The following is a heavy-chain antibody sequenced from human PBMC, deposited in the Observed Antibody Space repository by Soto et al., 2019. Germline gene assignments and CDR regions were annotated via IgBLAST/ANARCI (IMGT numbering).Heavy chain of an antibody. CDR3: ARCESGIVLVRAGPGPQDY. CDR1: GYTFTGYY. CDR2: INPNSGGT. D-gene: IGHD2-2*01. Sequence: GASVKVSCKASGYTFTGYYVHWVRQAPGQGLEWMGCINPNSGGTNYAQNFQGRVTMTRDTSISTAYMELSRLRSDDTAVYYCARCESGIVLVRAGPGPQDYRGQGTLVNVSS. J-gene: IGHJ4*02. V-gene: IGHV1-2*02.